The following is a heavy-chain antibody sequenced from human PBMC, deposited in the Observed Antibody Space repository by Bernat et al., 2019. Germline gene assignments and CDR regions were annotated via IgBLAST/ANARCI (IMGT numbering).Heavy chain of an antibody. V-gene: IGHV3-7*03. J-gene: IGHJ4*02. Sequence: EVQLVESRGDLVQPGGSLRLSCAASGFTFNNYWMSWVRQAPGKGVEWVANINQDGSDKYYVDSVRGRFTISRDNAKNSLFLQMNSLRAEDTAVYYCARSPATGTVDYWGQGTLVTVSS. CDR3: ARSPATGTVDY. D-gene: IGHD1-1*01. CDR1: GFTFNNYW. CDR2: INQDGSDK.